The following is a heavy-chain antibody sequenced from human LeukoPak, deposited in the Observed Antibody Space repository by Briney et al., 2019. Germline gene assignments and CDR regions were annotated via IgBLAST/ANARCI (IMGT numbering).Heavy chain of an antibody. CDR1: GFTFSSYS. Sequence: GGSLRLSCAASGFTFSSYSMNWVRQAPGKGLEWVSSISSSSSYIYYADSVKGRFTISRDNAKNSLYLQMNSLRAEDTAVYYCAAGTYYDILTGYLLSAFDIWGQGTMVTVSS. CDR3: AAGTYYDILTGYLLSAFDI. D-gene: IGHD3-9*01. J-gene: IGHJ3*02. V-gene: IGHV3-21*01. CDR2: ISSSSSYI.